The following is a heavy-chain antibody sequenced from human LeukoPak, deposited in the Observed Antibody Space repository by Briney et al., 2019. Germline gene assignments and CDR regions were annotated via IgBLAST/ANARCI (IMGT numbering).Heavy chain of an antibody. CDR1: GFTFSSYA. CDR2: ISGSGGST. Sequence: GGSLRLSCAASGFTFSSYAMSWVRQAPGKGLEWVSAISGSGGSTYYADSVKGRFTISRDNSKNTLYLQMNSLRAEDTAVYYCAKGNYDSSGYCFDYWGQGTLVTVSP. D-gene: IGHD3-22*01. CDR3: AKGNYDSSGYCFDY. J-gene: IGHJ4*02. V-gene: IGHV3-23*01.